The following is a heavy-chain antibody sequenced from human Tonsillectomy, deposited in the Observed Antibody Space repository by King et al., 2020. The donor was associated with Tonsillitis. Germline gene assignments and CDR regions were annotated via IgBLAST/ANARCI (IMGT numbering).Heavy chain of an antibody. D-gene: IGHD1-26*01. Sequence: QLQESGPGLVKPSETLSLSCTVSGGSMSTSYWSWIRPPPGKGLEWIGYIYYTGSTNYNPSLKSRVTISVDTSKNQFSLKLTSVTAADTAIYYCASGRETPPGFDYWGQGTLVTVSS. J-gene: IGHJ4*02. V-gene: IGHV4-59*01. CDR3: ASGRETPPGFDY. CDR2: IYYTGST. CDR1: GGSMSTSY.